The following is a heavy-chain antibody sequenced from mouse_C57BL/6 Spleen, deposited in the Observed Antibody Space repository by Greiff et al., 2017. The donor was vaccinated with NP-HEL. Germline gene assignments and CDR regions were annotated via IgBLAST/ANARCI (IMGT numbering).Heavy chain of an antibody. CDR3: ARDSNYNYYAMDY. CDR2: ISSGSSTI. J-gene: IGHJ4*01. Sequence: DVKLVESGGGLVKPGGSLKLSCAASGFTFSDYGMHWVRQAPEKGLEWVAYISSGSSTIYYADTVKGRFTISRDNAKNTLFLQMTSLRSEDTAMYYCARDSNYNYYAMDYWGQGTSVTVSS. D-gene: IGHD2-5*01. V-gene: IGHV5-17*01. CDR1: GFTFSDYG.